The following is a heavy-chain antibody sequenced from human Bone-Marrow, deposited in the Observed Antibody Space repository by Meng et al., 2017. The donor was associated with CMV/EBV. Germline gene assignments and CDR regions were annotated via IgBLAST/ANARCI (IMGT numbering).Heavy chain of an antibody. Sequence: SESAAGNWSRLSTSRGLEWLGRTYYRAKWFNDYAVSVKSRVSITPDISSNQFSLQLNSVTHEDTAVYYCARGKEDRNGYYYGDFDYWGQGTLVTVSS. CDR3: ARGKEDRNGYYYGDFDY. V-gene: IGHV6-1*01. D-gene: IGHD3-22*01. J-gene: IGHJ4*02. CDR2: TYYRAKWFN. CDR1: SESAA.